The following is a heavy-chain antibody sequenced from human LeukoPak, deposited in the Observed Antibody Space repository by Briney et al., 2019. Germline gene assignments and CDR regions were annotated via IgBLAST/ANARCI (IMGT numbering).Heavy chain of an antibody. CDR1: GFTFSSYA. D-gene: IGHD1-26*01. CDR2: ISGSGGST. Sequence: GGSLRLSCAASGFTFSSYAMSWVRQAPGKGLEWVPAISGSGGSTYYADSVKGRFTISRDNSKNTLYLQMDSLGAEDTAVYYCARVGQGEWFFDLWGRGTLVTVSS. V-gene: IGHV3-23*01. CDR3: ARVGQGEWFFDL. J-gene: IGHJ2*01.